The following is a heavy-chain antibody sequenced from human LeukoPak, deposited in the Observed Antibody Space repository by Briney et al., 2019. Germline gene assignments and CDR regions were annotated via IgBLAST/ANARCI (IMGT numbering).Heavy chain of an antibody. CDR3: ARDGELLWAHDY. CDR1: GGTFSIYA. J-gene: IGHJ4*02. CDR2: IIPIFGTA. Sequence: SVKVSLKASGGTFSIYAISWVRQAPGQGLEWMGRIIPIFGTANYAQKLQGRVTITTDDSTSTAYMELSSLRSEDTAVYYCARDGELLWAHDYWGQGPLVTVSA. V-gene: IGHV1-69*05. D-gene: IGHD3-10*01.